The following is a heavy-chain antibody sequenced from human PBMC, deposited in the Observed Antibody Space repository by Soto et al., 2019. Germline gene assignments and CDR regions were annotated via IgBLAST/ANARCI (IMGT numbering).Heavy chain of an antibody. Sequence: SETLSLTCTFSVVSISSYYWSCIRHPPGKGLEWIGYIYYSGSTNYNPSLKSRVTISVDTSKNQFSLKLSSVTAADTAVYYCARDGSSYYDTGNYFHYWGQGTLVTVS. CDR3: ARDGSSYYDTGNYFHY. V-gene: IGHV4-59*01. CDR2: IYYSGST. D-gene: IGHD3-10*01. CDR1: VVSISSYY. J-gene: IGHJ4*02.